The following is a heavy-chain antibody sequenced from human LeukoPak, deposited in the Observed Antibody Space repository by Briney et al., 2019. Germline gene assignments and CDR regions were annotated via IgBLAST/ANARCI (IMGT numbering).Heavy chain of an antibody. CDR1: GYTFTSYG. CDR2: ISAYNGNT. J-gene: IGHJ4*02. Sequence: ASVKVSCKASGYTFTSYGISWVRQAPGQGLEWMGWISAYNGNTNYAQKLQGRVTMTTDTSTSTAYMELRSLRSDDTAVYYCERVGPVVVPAASDYWGQGTLVTVSS. CDR3: ERVGPVVVPAASDY. D-gene: IGHD2-2*01. V-gene: IGHV1-18*01.